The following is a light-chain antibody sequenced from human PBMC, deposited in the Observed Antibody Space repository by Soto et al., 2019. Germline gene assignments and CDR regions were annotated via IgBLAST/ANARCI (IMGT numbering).Light chain of an antibody. CDR3: QQYYSIPWT. V-gene: IGKV4-1*01. Sequence: DIVMTQTPDSLAVSLGERATINCKSSQSVLYNSNNDSYLTWYQQKPGQSPRVLIYLAFTRESGVPDRFSGSGSGTDFTLTISSLQAEDVAVYYCQQYYSIPWTFGQGTKVEIK. CDR2: LAF. CDR1: QSVLYNSNNDSY. J-gene: IGKJ1*01.